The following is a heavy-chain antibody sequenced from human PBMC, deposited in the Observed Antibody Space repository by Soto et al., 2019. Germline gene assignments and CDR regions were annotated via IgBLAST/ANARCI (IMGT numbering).Heavy chain of an antibody. CDR3: ASGRGDYDSSGYYRSYYFDY. Sequence: QVQLQESGPGLVKPSGTLSLTCAVSGGSISSSNWWSWVRQPPGKGLEWIGEIYHSGSTNYNPSLKSRVTISVDESKNQFSLKLSSATAADTAVYYCASGRGDYDSSGYYRSYYFDYWGQGTLVTVSS. CDR1: GGSISSSNW. J-gene: IGHJ4*02. D-gene: IGHD3-22*01. V-gene: IGHV4-4*02. CDR2: IYHSGST.